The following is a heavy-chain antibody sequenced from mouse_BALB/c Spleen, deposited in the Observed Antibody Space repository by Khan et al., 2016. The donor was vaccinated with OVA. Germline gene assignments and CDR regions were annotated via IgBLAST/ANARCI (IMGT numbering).Heavy chain of an antibody. Sequence: LVESGGDLVKPGGSLKLSCAASGFTFSSYSMSWVRQTPDKRLEWVATISSGGDYTYYPDSVKGRFTISRDNAKNTLYLQMSSLKSEDTAMYYCASHLTGSFAYWGQGTLVTVSA. CDR1: GFTFSSYS. D-gene: IGHD4-1*01. J-gene: IGHJ3*01. CDR3: ASHLTGSFAY. V-gene: IGHV5-6*01. CDR2: ISSGGDYT.